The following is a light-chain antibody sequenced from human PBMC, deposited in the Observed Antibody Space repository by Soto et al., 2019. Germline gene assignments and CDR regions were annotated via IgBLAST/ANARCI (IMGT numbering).Light chain of an antibody. V-gene: IGKV1-5*03. Sequence: DIQMTQSPSTLSASVGDRVTLTCRASQSIGNLLAWYHQKPGKAPNLLIYRASLLESGVPSRFSGSGSGTEFTLTISSLQPDDFATYYCQHYDSYSTFGQGTKGDIK. CDR3: QHYDSYST. J-gene: IGKJ1*01. CDR2: RAS. CDR1: QSIGNL.